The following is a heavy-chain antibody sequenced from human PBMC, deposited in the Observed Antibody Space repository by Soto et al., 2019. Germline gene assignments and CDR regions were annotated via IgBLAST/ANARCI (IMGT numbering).Heavy chain of an antibody. Sequence: SVKVSCKASGYTITIYGISWVLHDPGQGLEWMGWISAYNGNTNYAQNFQGRVTMTTDTSTSTAYMELRSLRAEVTAVYYCAKRPRPGIAAKEIDYWGQGTLVTVSS. CDR2: ISAYNGNT. CDR3: AKRPRPGIAAKEIDY. J-gene: IGHJ4*02. CDR1: GYTITIYG. V-gene: IGHV1-18*01. D-gene: IGHD6-25*01.